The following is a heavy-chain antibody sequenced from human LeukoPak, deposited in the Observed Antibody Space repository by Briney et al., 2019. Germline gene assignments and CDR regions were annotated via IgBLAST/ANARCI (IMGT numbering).Heavy chain of an antibody. J-gene: IGHJ5*02. V-gene: IGHV4-4*07. Sequence: SQTLSLTCTVSGGSINSYFWSWIRQPAGKGLEWIGRIYTGGSTNYNPSLKSRVTISVDTSKNQFSLKLSSVTAADTAVYYCARDRDWFDPWGQGTLVTVSS. CDR3: ARDRDWFDP. CDR1: GGSINSYF. CDR2: IYTGGST.